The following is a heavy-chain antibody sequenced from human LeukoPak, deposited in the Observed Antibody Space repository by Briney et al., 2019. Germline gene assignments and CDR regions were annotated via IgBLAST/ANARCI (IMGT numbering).Heavy chain of an antibody. Sequence: GESLKISCKGSGYRFTSYLIGWVRQIRGKGLEWRGIIYPVDSDTSYSPSFQGQVTISADKSISTAYLQWSSLKASDPAMYYCARPMKTYYYDSSGPHAFDIWGQGTMVTVSS. CDR3: ARPMKTYYYDSSGPHAFDI. CDR1: GYRFTSYL. CDR2: IYPVDSDT. V-gene: IGHV5-51*01. D-gene: IGHD3-22*01. J-gene: IGHJ3*02.